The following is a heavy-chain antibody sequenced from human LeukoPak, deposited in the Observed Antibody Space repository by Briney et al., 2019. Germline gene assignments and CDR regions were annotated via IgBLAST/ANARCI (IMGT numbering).Heavy chain of an antibody. CDR2: IYPDDSNT. J-gene: IGHJ4*02. CDR3: ARRLGGYSYGYEDYYFDY. Sequence: GESLKISCQGSGYNFPIYWIGWVRQMPGQGLEWMGIIYPDDSNTIYGPSFQGQVTISADKSISTAYLQWSSLKASDTAMYYCARRLGGYSYGYEDYYFDYWGQGTLVTVSS. CDR1: GYNFPIYW. V-gene: IGHV5-51*01. D-gene: IGHD5-18*01.